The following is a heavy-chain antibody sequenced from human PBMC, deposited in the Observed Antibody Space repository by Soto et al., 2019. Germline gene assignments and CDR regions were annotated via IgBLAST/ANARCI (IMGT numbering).Heavy chain of an antibody. CDR3: ARSIVVVTAADS. Sequence: QVQLVQSGAEVKKPGASVKVSCKASGYTFTSYAMHWVRQAPGQRLEWMGWINAGNGNTKYSQKFQGRVTITRDTSASTAYMELSSLRSEDTAVYYCARSIVVVTAADSWGQGTLFTVSS. J-gene: IGHJ4*02. V-gene: IGHV1-3*01. CDR2: INAGNGNT. CDR1: GYTFTSYA. D-gene: IGHD2-21*02.